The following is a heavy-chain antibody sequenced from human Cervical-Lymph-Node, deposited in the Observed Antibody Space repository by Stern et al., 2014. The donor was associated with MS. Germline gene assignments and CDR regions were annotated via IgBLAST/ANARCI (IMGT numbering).Heavy chain of an antibody. D-gene: IGHD1-1*01. CDR3: ARDTSSPERSDW. V-gene: IGHV3-53*01. J-gene: IGHJ4*02. CDR1: GFTVSRDY. Sequence: VQLVQSGGGVIQPGGSLRLSCTASGFTVSRDYMTWVRQATGKVLEWVSLITNVGSTFYTDSVKGRFTISRDDSKNTVYLHMTSLRAEDTAMYYCARDTSSPERSDWWGQGTLVTVSS. CDR2: ITNVGST.